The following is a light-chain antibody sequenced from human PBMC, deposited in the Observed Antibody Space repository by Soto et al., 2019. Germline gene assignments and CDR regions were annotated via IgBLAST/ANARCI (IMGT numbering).Light chain of an antibody. CDR2: GAS. CDR1: QSVSNN. CDR3: QQYNNWWT. Sequence: EIVMTQSPATLSVSPGERATLSCRASQSVSNNLAWYQKKPVQAPRLLIYGASTRATGIPARFSGSGSGTELTLTISSLQSEDFAFYYCQQYNNWWTFGQGTRVDIK. V-gene: IGKV3-15*01. J-gene: IGKJ1*01.